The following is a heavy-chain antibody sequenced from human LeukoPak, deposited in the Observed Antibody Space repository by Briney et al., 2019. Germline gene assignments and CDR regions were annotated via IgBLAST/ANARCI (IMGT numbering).Heavy chain of an antibody. CDR3: TRVNAIVVVPAAIRYYYYYMDV. CDR2: IRSKAYGGTT. CDR1: GFTFSRYG. Sequence: LTGGSLRLSCAASGFTFSRYGMHWVRQAPGKGLEWVGFIRSKAYGGTTEYAASVKGRFTISRDDSKSIAYLQMNSLKTEDTAVYYCTRVNAIVVVPAAIRYYYYYMDVWGKGTTVTVSS. J-gene: IGHJ6*03. D-gene: IGHD2-2*01. V-gene: IGHV3-49*04.